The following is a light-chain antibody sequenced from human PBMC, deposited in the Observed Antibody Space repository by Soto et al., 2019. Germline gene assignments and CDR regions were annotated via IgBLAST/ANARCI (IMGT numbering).Light chain of an antibody. Sequence: AIRMTQSPSSLSASTGDRVTITCRASQGISSYLAWYQQKPGKAPKLLIYAASTLQSGVPSRFNGSGSGTDFTLTISCLQSEDFATYYCQKYYTGYTFGQGTKVDIK. J-gene: IGKJ2*01. CDR1: QGISSY. V-gene: IGKV1-8*01. CDR3: QKYYTGYT. CDR2: AAS.